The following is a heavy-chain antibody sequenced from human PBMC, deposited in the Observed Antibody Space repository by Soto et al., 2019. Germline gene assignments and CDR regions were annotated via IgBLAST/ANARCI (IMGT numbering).Heavy chain of an antibody. CDR1: GFTFSSYG. V-gene: IGHV3-33*01. CDR3: ARERTTVPTGSGMDV. CDR2: IWYDGSNK. D-gene: IGHD4-17*01. Sequence: QVQLVESGGGVVQPGRSLRLSCAASGFTFSSYGMHWVRQAPGKGLEWVAVIWYDGSNKYYADSVKGRFTISRDNSKNTLYLQMNSLRAEDTAVYYCARERTTVPTGSGMDVWGQGTTVTVSS. J-gene: IGHJ6*02.